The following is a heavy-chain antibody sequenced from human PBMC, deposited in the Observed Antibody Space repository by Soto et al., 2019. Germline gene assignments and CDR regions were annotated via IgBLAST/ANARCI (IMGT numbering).Heavy chain of an antibody. J-gene: IGHJ4*02. D-gene: IGHD1-26*01. CDR2: INHSGST. CDR1: GGSFSDYSWN. V-gene: IGHV4-34*01. CDR3: AHGSSIVGAPAFDY. Sequence: SETLSLTCAVYGGSFSDYSWNWNWIRQPPGKGLEWIGEINHSGSTSHNPSLRNRLTFTKDTSKNQVVLTMTNMDPVDTARYYCAHGSSIVGAPAFDYWGQGSLVTVSS.